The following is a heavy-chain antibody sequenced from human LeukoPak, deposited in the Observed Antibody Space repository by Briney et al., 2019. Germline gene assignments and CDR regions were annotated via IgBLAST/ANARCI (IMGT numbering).Heavy chain of an antibody. CDR3: ARHRDYVPDI. CDR2: IYPGDSDT. V-gene: IGHV5-51*01. CDR1: GSAFTRYW. D-gene: IGHD3-16*01. Sequence: GESLKISFKGSGSAFTRYWIGWVRQMPGKGLEWKGIIYPGDSDTRYSPSFQGQVTISADKSISTAYLQWSSLKASDAALYYCARHRDYVPDIWGQGTMVTVSS. J-gene: IGHJ3*02.